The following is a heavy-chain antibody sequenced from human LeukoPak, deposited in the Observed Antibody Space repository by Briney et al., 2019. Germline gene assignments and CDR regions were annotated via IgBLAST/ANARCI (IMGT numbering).Heavy chain of an antibody. D-gene: IGHD4-11*01. CDR1: GFTFSSYG. J-gene: IGHJ4*02. CDR3: AKERGHSRYFDY. CDR2: ISYDGSNK. V-gene: IGHV3-30*18. Sequence: GRSLRLSCAASGFTFSSYGMHWVRQAPGKGLEWVAVISYDGSNKYYADSVKGRFTISRDNSKNTLYLQMNSLRAEDTAVYYCAKERGHSRYFDYWGQGTLVTVSP.